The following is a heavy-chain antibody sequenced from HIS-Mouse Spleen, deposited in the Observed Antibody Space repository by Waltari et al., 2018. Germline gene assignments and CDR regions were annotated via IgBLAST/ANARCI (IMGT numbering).Heavy chain of an antibody. CDR2: SYYSGRT. J-gene: IGHJ2*01. Sequence: QLQLQESGPGLVKPSETLSLTCTVSGGSISSSSYYWGWIRQPPGKGLEWIGSSYYSGRTYYNPSLKSRVNISVDTSKNHFSLKLSSVTAADTAVYYCAREIPYSSSWYDWYFDLWGRGTLVTVSS. V-gene: IGHV4-39*07. D-gene: IGHD6-13*01. CDR3: AREIPYSSSWYDWYFDL. CDR1: GGSISSSSYY.